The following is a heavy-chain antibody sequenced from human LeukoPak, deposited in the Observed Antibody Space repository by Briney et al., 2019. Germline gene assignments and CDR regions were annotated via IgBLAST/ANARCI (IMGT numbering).Heavy chain of an antibody. CDR3: ARRLAAANTDAFDI. V-gene: IGHV5-51*01. Sequence: GESLKISCKTSGYIFRNHWIGWVRQMPGRGLDYMGIIYPVDSDARYSPTFRGQVTMSADMSINTAYLQWSSLKASDTAMYYCARRLAAANTDAFDIWGQGTMVTISS. CDR1: GYIFRNHW. D-gene: IGHD6-13*01. J-gene: IGHJ3*02. CDR2: IYPVDSDA.